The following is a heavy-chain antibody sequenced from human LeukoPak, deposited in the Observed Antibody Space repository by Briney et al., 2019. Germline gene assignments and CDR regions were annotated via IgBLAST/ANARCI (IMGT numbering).Heavy chain of an antibody. CDR1: GGSISSGGYS. D-gene: IGHD5-18*01. CDR3: ARGPRYSYGPGYYFDY. CDR2: IYHSGST. J-gene: IGHJ4*02. V-gene: IGHV4-30-2*01. Sequence: SQTLSLTCAVSGGSISSGGYSWSWIRQPPGKGLEWIGYIYHSGSTYYNPSLKSRVTISVDRSKNQFSLKLSSVTAADTAVYYCARGPRYSYGPGYYFDYWGQGTLVTVSS.